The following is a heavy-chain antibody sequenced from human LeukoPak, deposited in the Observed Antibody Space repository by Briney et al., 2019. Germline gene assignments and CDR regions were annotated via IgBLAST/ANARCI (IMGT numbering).Heavy chain of an antibody. J-gene: IGHJ4*02. D-gene: IGHD6-19*01. CDR3: ARASSGWLYYFDY. V-gene: IGHV4-59*12. CDR1: GGSISSYY. Sequence: PSETLSLTCTVSGGSISSYYWSWIRQRPGKGLERIGYIYYSGSTNYNPSLKSRVTMSVDTSKNQFSLKLSSVTVADTAVYYCARASSGWLYYFDYWGQGTLVTVSS. CDR2: IYYSGST.